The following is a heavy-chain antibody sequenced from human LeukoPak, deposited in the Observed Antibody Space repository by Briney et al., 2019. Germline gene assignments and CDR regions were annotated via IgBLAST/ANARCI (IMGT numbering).Heavy chain of an antibody. CDR3: AKGLRSAVAGNDY. V-gene: IGHV3-23*01. J-gene: IGHJ4*02. CDR1: GSTFSSYA. Sequence: GGSLRLSCAASGSTFSSYAMIWVRQAPGKGLEWVSAISGSGGSTYYADSVKGRFTISRDNSKNTLYLQMNSLRAEDTAVYYCAKGLRSAVAGNDYWGQGTLVTVPS. D-gene: IGHD6-19*01. CDR2: ISGSGGST.